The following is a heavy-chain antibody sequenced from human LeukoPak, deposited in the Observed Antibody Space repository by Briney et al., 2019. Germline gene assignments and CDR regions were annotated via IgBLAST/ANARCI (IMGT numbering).Heavy chain of an antibody. D-gene: IGHD5/OR15-5a*01. Sequence: GGSLRLSCVASGFTVSANYMSWVRQAPGKGLEWVSGISGSDRSTYYADSVKGRFIISRDNSKNTLYLQMNSLRAEDTAVYYCAKDTSVGAFDIWGQGTMVTVSS. J-gene: IGHJ3*02. CDR2: ISGSDRST. CDR3: AKDTSVGAFDI. CDR1: GFTVSANY. V-gene: IGHV3-23*01.